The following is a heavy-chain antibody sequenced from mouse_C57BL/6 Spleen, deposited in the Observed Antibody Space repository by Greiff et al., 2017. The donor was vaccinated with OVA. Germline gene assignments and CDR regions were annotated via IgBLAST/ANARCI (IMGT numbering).Heavy chain of an antibody. CDR1: GYTFTDYN. CDR3: ARAYYGYDEFAY. V-gene: IGHV1-18*01. J-gene: IGHJ3*01. CDR2: INPNNGGT. Sequence: VQLQQSGPELVKPGASVKIPCKASGYTFTDYNMDWVNQSHGKSLEWIGDINPNNGGTIYNQKFKGKATLTVDKSSSTAYMELRSLTSEDTAVYYCARAYYGYDEFAYWGQGTLVTVSA. D-gene: IGHD2-9*01.